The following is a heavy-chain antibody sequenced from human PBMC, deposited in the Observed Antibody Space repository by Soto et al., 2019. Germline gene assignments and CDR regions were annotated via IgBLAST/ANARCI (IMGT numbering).Heavy chain of an antibody. V-gene: IGHV4-59*01. J-gene: IGHJ4*02. CDR3: ARSGFGPGLIDY. Sequence: PSETLCLTCTVAGGSSSSYYWSWIRQPPGKGLEWIGYIYYSGSTNYNPSLKSRVTISVDTSKNQFSLKLSSVTAADTAVYYCARSGFGPGLIDYRGQGTLVTVSS. CDR1: GGSSSSYY. CDR2: IYYSGST. D-gene: IGHD3-10*01.